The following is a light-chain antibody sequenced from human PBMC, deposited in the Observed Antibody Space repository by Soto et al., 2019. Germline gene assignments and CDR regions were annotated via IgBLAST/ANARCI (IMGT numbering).Light chain of an antibody. CDR1: SSDVGGYNY. Sequence: QSVLTQPPSASGSPGQSVTISCTGTSSDVGGYNYVSWYQQYPGKAPKLMIYEVSKRPSGVPDRFSGSKSGNTASLTISGLQAEDEADYYCSSYTSSSPYVFGTGTKVTVL. CDR2: EVS. J-gene: IGLJ1*01. CDR3: SSYTSSSPYV. V-gene: IGLV2-8*01.